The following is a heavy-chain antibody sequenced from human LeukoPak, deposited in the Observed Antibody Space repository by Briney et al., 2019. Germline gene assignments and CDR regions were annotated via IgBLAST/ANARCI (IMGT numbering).Heavy chain of an antibody. Sequence: GGSLRLSCAASGFTFGSYAMSWVRQAPGKGLEWVSAISGSGDSTYYADSVEGRCTISRDNSKDALYLQMNSLRAEDTAVYYCARVGYSGYDYDYWGQGTLVTVSS. CDR1: GFTFGSYA. V-gene: IGHV3-23*01. CDR3: ARVGYSGYDYDY. J-gene: IGHJ4*02. CDR2: ISGSGDST. D-gene: IGHD5-12*01.